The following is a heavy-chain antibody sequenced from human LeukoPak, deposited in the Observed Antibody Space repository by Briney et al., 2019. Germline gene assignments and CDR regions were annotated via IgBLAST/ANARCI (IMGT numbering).Heavy chain of an antibody. CDR1: GFIFSSFS. V-gene: IGHV3-21*01. CDR2: ISTSGGLSSV. J-gene: IGHJ4*02. D-gene: IGHD3-22*01. Sequence: GGSLRPSCAASGFIFSSFSVNWVRQAPGKGLEWVSCISTSGGLSSVYYADSVKGRFTISRDNAKNSLYLQMSSLRAEDTAVYFCARDYYDDSGYFQSAYWGQGTLVTVSS. CDR3: ARDYYDDSGYFQSAY.